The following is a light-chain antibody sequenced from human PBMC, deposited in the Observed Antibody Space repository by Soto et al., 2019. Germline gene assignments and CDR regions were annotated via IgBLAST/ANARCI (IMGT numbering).Light chain of an antibody. Sequence: EIVMTQSPATLSVSPGDRATLSCRASRSVSSNLAWYQQKPGQAPRLLIYGASTRATGIPARFSGSGSGTEFTLTISSLQSEDFAVYYCQQYNNWPTWTFGQGTKVDIK. J-gene: IGKJ1*01. CDR3: QQYNNWPTWT. CDR1: RSVSSN. V-gene: IGKV3-15*01. CDR2: GAS.